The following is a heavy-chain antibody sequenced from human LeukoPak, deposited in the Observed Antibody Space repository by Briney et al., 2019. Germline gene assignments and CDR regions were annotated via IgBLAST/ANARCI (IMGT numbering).Heavy chain of an antibody. CDR1: GGSFSGYY. D-gene: IGHD6-6*01. Sequence: PSETLSLTCAVYGGSFSGYYWSWIRQPPGKGLEWIGEINHSGSTNYNPSLKSRVTISVDTSKNQFSLKLSSATAADTAVYYCARGPSRYSCSPWELAAPGWFDPWGQGTLVTVSS. V-gene: IGHV4-34*01. J-gene: IGHJ5*02. CDR2: INHSGST. CDR3: ARGPSRYSCSPWELAAPGWFDP.